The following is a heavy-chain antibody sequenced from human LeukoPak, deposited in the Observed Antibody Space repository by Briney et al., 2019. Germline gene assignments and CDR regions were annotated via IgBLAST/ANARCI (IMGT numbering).Heavy chain of an antibody. V-gene: IGHV4-59*05. D-gene: IGHD3-10*01. CDR3: ARRSRWFGELGTDWAARTDAFDI. CDR2: IYYSGST. J-gene: IGHJ3*02. CDR1: GGSISSYY. Sequence: PSETLSLTCTVSGGSISSYYWSWIRQPAGKGLEWIGSIYYSGSTYYNPSLKSRVTISVDTSKNQFSLKLSSVTAADTAVYYCARRSRWFGELGTDWAARTDAFDIWGQGTMVTVSS.